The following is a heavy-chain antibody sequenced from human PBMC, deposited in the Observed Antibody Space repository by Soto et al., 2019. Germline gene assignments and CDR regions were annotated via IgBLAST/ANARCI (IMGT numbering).Heavy chain of an antibody. J-gene: IGHJ6*02. CDR1: GGTFSSYT. D-gene: IGHD6-13*01. CDR2: IIPILGIA. Sequence: QVQLVQSGAEVKKPGSSVKVSCKASGGTFSSYTISWVRQAPGQGLEWMGRIIPILGIANYAQKFQGRVTITGDKSTSTAYMELSSLRSEDTAVYYCARQLVYYYYGMDVWGQGTTVTVSS. V-gene: IGHV1-69*02. CDR3: ARQLVYYYYGMDV.